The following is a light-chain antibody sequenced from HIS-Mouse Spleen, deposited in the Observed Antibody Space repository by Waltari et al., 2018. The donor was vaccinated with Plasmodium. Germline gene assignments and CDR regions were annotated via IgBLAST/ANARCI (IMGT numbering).Light chain of an antibody. V-gene: IGKV3-15*01. CDR3: QQYNNWSFT. CDR1: QSVSSN. Sequence: EIVMTQSPATLSVSPGERATLSCRASQSVSSNLAWYQQKPGQAPRLLIYGASTRATGIPARFSGSGSWTEVTLTISSLQSEDFAVYYCQQYNNWSFTFGPGTKVDIK. J-gene: IGKJ3*01. CDR2: GAS.